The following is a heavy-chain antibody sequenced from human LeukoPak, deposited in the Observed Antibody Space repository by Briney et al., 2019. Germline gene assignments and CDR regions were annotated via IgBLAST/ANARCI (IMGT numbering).Heavy chain of an antibody. Sequence: PSETLSLTCTVSGGSISSSSYYWGWIRQPPGKGLEWIGSIYYSGSTYYNPSLKSRVTISADTSKNQFSLKLSSVTAADTAVYYCARGTTVPTWGSWGQGTLVTVSS. V-gene: IGHV4-39*01. CDR1: GGSISSSSYY. CDR3: ARGTTVPTWGS. J-gene: IGHJ5*02. CDR2: IYYSGST. D-gene: IGHD4-17*01.